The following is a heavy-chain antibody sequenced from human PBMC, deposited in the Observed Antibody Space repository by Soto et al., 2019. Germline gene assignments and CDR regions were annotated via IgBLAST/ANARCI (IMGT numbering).Heavy chain of an antibody. Sequence: GGSLRLSCAASGFTFSSYAMSWVRQAPGKGLEWVSAISGSDGSTYYADSVKGRFTISRDNSKNTLYLQMNSLRDEDTAVYYCANLLGYCSGGSCYFDYWGQGTMVTVSS. CDR2: ISGSDGST. CDR1: GFTFSSYA. D-gene: IGHD2-15*01. CDR3: ANLLGYCSGGSCYFDY. J-gene: IGHJ4*02. V-gene: IGHV3-23*01.